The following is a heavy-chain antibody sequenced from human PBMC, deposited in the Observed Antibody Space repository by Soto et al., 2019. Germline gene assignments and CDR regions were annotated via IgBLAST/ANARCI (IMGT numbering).Heavy chain of an antibody. Sequence: GGSLRLSCSASGFTFSSYAMHWVRQAPGKGLEYVSAISSNGGSTYYADSVKGRFTISRDNSKNTLYLQMSSLRAEDTAVYYCVKDLPKHYDSSGYTQFDYWGQGTLVTVSS. V-gene: IGHV3-64D*08. CDR3: VKDLPKHYDSSGYTQFDY. J-gene: IGHJ4*02. D-gene: IGHD3-22*01. CDR1: GFTFSSYA. CDR2: ISSNGGST.